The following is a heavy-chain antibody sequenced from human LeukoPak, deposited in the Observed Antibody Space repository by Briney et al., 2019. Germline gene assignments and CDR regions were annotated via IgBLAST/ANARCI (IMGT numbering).Heavy chain of an antibody. CDR1: GFTFSSYA. CDR2: ISGSGGST. J-gene: IGHJ4*02. D-gene: IGHD5-24*01. V-gene: IGHV3-23*01. Sequence: GGSLRLSCAASGFTFSSYAMSWVRQAPGKGLEWVSAISGSGGSTYYADSVKGRFTISRDNSKNTLYLQMNSLRAEDTAVYHCAMSIRGRDGYPGHFPGHFDYWGQGTLVTVSS. CDR3: AMSIRGRDGYPGHFPGHFDY.